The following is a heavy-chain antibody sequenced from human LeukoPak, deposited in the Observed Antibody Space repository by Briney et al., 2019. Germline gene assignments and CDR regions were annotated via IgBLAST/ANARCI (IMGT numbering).Heavy chain of an antibody. J-gene: IGHJ4*02. CDR2: ISGSGGST. CDR1: GFTFNTYA. D-gene: IGHD3-16*02. CDR3: AKDFSGYDYVWGSYRPSRGPFDY. V-gene: IGHV3-23*01. Sequence: GGSLRLSCAASGFTFNTYAMTWVRQAPGKGLEWVSAISGSGGSTYYADSVKGRFTISRDNSKNTLYLQMNSLRAEDTAVYYCAKDFSGYDYVWGSYRPSRGPFDYWGQGTLVTVSS.